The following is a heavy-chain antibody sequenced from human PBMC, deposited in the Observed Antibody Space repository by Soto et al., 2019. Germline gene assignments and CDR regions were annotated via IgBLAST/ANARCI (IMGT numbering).Heavy chain of an antibody. CDR3: ARAGPGTRDPYYYGSGRNRWFDP. CDR2: INHSGST. J-gene: IGHJ5*02. CDR1: GGSFSGYY. V-gene: IGHV4-34*01. D-gene: IGHD3-10*01. Sequence: SETLSLTCAVYGGSFSGYYWSWIRQPPGKGLEWIGEINHSGSTNYNPSLKSRVTISVDTSKNQFSLKLSSVTAADTAVYYCARAGPGTRDPYYYGSGRNRWFDPWGQGTLVTVSS.